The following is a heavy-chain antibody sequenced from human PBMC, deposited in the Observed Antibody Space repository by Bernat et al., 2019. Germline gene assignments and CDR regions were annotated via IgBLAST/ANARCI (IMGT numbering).Heavy chain of an antibody. CDR1: GFTFSSYA. V-gene: IGHV3-30-3*01. CDR3: ARGPMGTAWPYGAFDI. Sequence: QVQLVESGGGVVQPGRSLRLSCAASGFTFSSYAMHWVRQAPGKGLEWVADISYDGSNKYYADSVKGRFTISRDNSKNTLYLQMNSLRAEDTAVYYCARGPMGTAWPYGAFDIWGQGTMVTVSS. D-gene: IGHD5-18*01. CDR2: ISYDGSNK. J-gene: IGHJ3*02.